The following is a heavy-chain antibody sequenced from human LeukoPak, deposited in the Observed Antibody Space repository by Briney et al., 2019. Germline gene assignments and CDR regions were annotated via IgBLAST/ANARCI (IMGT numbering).Heavy chain of an antibody. CDR1: GGTFSSYA. Sequence: SVKVSCKASGGTFSSYAISWVRQAPGQGLEWMGGIIPIFGTANYAQKFQGRVTITTDESTSTAYMELSSLRSEDTAVYYCARNDDFWSGYGYWGQGTLVTVSS. CDR3: ARNDDFWSGYGY. D-gene: IGHD3-3*01. J-gene: IGHJ4*02. CDR2: IIPIFGTA. V-gene: IGHV1-69*05.